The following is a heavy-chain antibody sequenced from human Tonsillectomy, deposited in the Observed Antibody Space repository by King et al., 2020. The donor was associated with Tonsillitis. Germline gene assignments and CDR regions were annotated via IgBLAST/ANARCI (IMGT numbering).Heavy chain of an antibody. Sequence: QLAQSGAEVKKPGASVKVSCQASGYTFIGFYMHWVRQAPGQGPEWMGWMSPNSGDTNYAQTFQGRVTMTRDTSISTAYMELRSLRSDDTAVYYCARDPGGSEAFDIWGQGTMVTVSS. CDR2: MSPNSGDT. V-gene: IGHV1-2*02. CDR3: ARDPGGSEAFDI. J-gene: IGHJ3*02. D-gene: IGHD3-16*01. CDR1: GYTFIGFY.